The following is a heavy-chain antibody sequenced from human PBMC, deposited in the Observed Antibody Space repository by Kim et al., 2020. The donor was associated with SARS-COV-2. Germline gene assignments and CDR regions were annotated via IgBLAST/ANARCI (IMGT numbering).Heavy chain of an antibody. CDR3: AKSSACCWFGEGLSAF. CDR1: GFNFNNYA. J-gene: IGHJ3*01. V-gene: IGHV3-30*18. Sequence: GGSLRLSCGTSGFNFNNYAMHWVRQAPGKGLEWLAVISYEGSVKKSADSLKGRFTFSRDSYHNTLYLQMRSLRPEDTALYYCAKSSACCWFGEGLSAF. CDR2: ISYEGSVK. D-gene: IGHD3-10*01.